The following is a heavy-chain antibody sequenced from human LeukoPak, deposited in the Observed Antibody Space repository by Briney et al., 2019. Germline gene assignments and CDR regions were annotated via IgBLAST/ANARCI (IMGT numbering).Heavy chain of an antibody. Sequence: SETLSLTCTVSGGSISSSSYYWGWIRQPAGKGLEWIGRIYTSGSTNYNPSLKSRVTISVDTSKNQFSLKLSSVTAADTAVYYCARAASGSYYYYYMDVWGKGTTVTISS. CDR2: IYTSGST. CDR3: ARAASGSYYYYYMDV. CDR1: GGSISSSSYY. D-gene: IGHD1-26*01. V-gene: IGHV4-61*02. J-gene: IGHJ6*03.